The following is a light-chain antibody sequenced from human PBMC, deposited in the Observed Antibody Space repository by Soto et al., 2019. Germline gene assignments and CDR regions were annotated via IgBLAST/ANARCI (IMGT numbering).Light chain of an antibody. CDR2: AAS. V-gene: IGKV1-39*01. Sequence: DIQMTQSPSSLSASVGDRVTITCRASQSISTYLNWFQHKPGKAPKLLIYAASSLQSGVPSRFSGSGSGTDFTLTTSSLQREDFATYYCQQSYSVPLTFGGGTKVEIK. CDR1: QSISTY. J-gene: IGKJ4*01. CDR3: QQSYSVPLT.